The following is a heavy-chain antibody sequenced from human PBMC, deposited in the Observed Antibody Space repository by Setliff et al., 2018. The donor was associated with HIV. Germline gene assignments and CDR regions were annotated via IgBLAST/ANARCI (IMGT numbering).Heavy chain of an antibody. V-gene: IGHV1-2*02. J-gene: IGHJ5*02. CDR1: GDTFSGHY. D-gene: IGHD2-15*01. Sequence: ASVKVSCKASGDTFSGHYMHWVRQAPGQGLEWLGWINPNSGGTKYAQKFQGRLTMTRDTSITTVYMELSRLRSDDTAVYYCATGGSVVVVAGSGFDPWGQGTLVTVSS. CDR2: INPNSGGT. CDR3: ATGGSVVVVAGSGFDP.